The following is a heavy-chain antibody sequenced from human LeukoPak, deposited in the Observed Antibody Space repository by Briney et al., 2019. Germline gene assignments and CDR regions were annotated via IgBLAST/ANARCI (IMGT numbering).Heavy chain of an antibody. Sequence: GESLKISCKGSGYSFTSYWIGWVRQMPGKGLEWMGIIYPGDSDTRYNPSFQGQVTISADKSISTAYLQWSSLKASDTAMYYCARHGMAYDYVWGSYLPNYFDYWGQGTLVTVSS. J-gene: IGHJ4*02. D-gene: IGHD3-16*02. V-gene: IGHV5-51*01. CDR2: IYPGDSDT. CDR3: ARHGMAYDYVWGSYLPNYFDY. CDR1: GYSFTSYW.